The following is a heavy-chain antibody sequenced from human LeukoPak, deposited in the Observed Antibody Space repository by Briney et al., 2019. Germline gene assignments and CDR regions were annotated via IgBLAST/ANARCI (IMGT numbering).Heavy chain of an antibody. CDR2: SSSSDDGK. Sequence: PGGSLRLSCTAYGLSLNSYAISWVRQVPGKGLEWVSASSSSDDGKWYADSVRGRFTISRDTSKNTVYLQMNSLRVEDAGVYYCAKAPVTSCRGAFCYPFDYWGHGTLVTVSS. CDR1: GLSLNSYA. CDR3: AKAPVTSCRGAFCYPFDY. V-gene: IGHV3-23*01. D-gene: IGHD2-21*01. J-gene: IGHJ4*01.